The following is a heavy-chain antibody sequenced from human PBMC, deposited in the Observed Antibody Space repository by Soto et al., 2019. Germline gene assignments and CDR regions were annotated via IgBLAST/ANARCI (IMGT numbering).Heavy chain of an antibody. V-gene: IGHV4-39*01. D-gene: IGHD3-9*01. CDR3: ARLDTIDWGDC. Sequence: QVQVQESGPGLVKPSETLSLTCTVSGDSIRGDNYRWGWIRQPPGKGLEWIGNLHYRGYTDYNPSLRGRVTIFADPSRNQFFLRLHSVTAADTAVYFCARLDTIDWGDCWGQGTLVIVSS. CDR1: GDSIRGDNYR. CDR2: LHYRGYT. J-gene: IGHJ4*02.